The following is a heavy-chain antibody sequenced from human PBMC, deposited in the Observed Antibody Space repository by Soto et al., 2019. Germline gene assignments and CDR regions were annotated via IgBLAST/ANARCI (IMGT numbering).Heavy chain of an antibody. CDR2: ISYDGSNR. CDR3: ARRSAGGLDY. D-gene: IGHD6-13*01. CDR1: GFTFSSYA. Sequence: GGSLRLSCAASGFTFSSYAMHWVRQAPGKGLEWVAVISYDGSNRYYGDSVKGRFTISRDNSKNTLDLQMNSLRDEDTAVYYCARRSAGGLDYWGQGTLVTVSS. J-gene: IGHJ4*02. V-gene: IGHV3-30-3*01.